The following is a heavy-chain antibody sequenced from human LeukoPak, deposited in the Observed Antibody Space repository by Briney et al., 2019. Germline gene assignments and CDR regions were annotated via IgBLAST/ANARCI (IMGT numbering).Heavy chain of an antibody. V-gene: IGHV4-39*02. CDR3: ARDIDIYGLYYFDY. CDR2: IYYSGTT. J-gene: IGHJ4*02. D-gene: IGHD5-18*01. CDR1: SASITSSNY. Sequence: SETLSLTCAVSSASITSSNYWSWVRQPPGKGLEWIGSIYYSGTTYYNPSLKSRVTISVDTSKNQFSLRLRSVTAADTAVYYCARDIDIYGLYYFDYWGQGTLVTVSS.